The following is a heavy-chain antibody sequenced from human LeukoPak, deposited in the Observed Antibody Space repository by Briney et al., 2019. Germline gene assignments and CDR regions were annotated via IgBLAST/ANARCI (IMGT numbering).Heavy chain of an antibody. J-gene: IGHJ4*02. Sequence: ASVKVSCKASSYTFTSYGISWVRQAPGQGLEWMGWISAYNGNTNYAQKLQGRVTMTTDTSTGTAYMELRSLRSDDTAVYYCARVGYDFWSGYYTGGYYFDYWGQGTLVTVSS. CDR2: ISAYNGNT. CDR3: ARVGYDFWSGYYTGGYYFDY. D-gene: IGHD3-3*01. V-gene: IGHV1-18*01. CDR1: SYTFTSYG.